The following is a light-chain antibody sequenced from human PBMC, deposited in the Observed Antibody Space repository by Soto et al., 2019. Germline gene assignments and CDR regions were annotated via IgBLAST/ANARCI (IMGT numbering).Light chain of an antibody. J-gene: IGKJ1*01. CDR1: QSITGW. CDR2: DAS. V-gene: IGKV1-5*01. CDR3: QLYNSYSPT. Sequence: DIQMTQSPSTLSASVGDRVTITGRASQSITGWLAWYQQKPGKAPKLLIYDASSLESGVPSRFSGSGSGTEFTLTISTLQPDDFATYSCQLYNSYSPTFGPGTKVEI.